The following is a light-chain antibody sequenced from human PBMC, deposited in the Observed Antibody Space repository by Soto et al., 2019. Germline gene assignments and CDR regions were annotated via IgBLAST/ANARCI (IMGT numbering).Light chain of an antibody. J-gene: IGKJ1*01. CDR1: QTISSW. CDR2: DAS. CDR3: QQYYSYPRT. Sequence: IQMTQSPSTLSGSVGARVTITCRASQTISSWLAWYQQKPGKAPKLLIYDASTLESGVPSRFSGSGSGTDFTLTISCLQSEDFATYYCQQYYSYPRTFGQGTKVDIK. V-gene: IGKV1-5*01.